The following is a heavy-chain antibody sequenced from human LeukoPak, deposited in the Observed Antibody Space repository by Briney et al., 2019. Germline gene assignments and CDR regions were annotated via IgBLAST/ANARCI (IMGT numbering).Heavy chain of an antibody. V-gene: IGHV1-18*03. CDR1: GYSSTNYG. Sequence: GASVKVSCKASGYSSTNYGISWVRQAPGQGLEWMGWIHIYRGNTNYAQKFQGRVTMTTDTSTSTVYMEVRGLRSEDMAVYYCARVEPTIFGVVGAFDIWGQGTMVTVSS. J-gene: IGHJ3*02. D-gene: IGHD3-3*01. CDR2: IHIYRGNT. CDR3: ARVEPTIFGVVGAFDI.